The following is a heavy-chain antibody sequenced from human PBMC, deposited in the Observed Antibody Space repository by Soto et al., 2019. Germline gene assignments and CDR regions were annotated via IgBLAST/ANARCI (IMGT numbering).Heavy chain of an antibody. V-gene: IGHV1-8*01. Sequence: GASVEVSFKASGYTFTSYDINLVRQATGQGLEWIGWMNPNSGNTGYAQKFQGRVNMTRNTSISTAYMELSSLRSEDTAVYYCAREWSGPKAYYYYGMDVWGQGTTVTVSS. D-gene: IGHD2-15*01. CDR1: GYTFTSYD. CDR2: MNPNSGNT. CDR3: AREWSGPKAYYYYGMDV. J-gene: IGHJ6*02.